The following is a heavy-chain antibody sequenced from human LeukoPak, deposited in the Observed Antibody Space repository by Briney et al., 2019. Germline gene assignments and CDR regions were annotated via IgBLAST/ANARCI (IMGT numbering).Heavy chain of an antibody. Sequence: GGSLRLSCAASGFTVSSNYMSWVRQAPGKGLEWVSVIYSGGSTYYADSVKGRFTISRDNSKNTLYLQMNSLRAEDTAVYYCAREVSGSSAFDYWGQGTLVTVSS. CDR1: GFTVSSNY. CDR2: IYSGGST. D-gene: IGHD1-26*01. J-gene: IGHJ4*02. CDR3: AREVSGSSAFDY. V-gene: IGHV3-53*01.